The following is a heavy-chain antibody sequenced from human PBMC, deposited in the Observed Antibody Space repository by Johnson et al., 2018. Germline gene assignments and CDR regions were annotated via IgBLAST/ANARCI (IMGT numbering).Heavy chain of an antibody. D-gene: IGHD2-15*01. CDR1: GFTFSSYD. CDR3: ARGPSRLGYCSGGSCSPVFDP. CDR2: IGTAGDP. V-gene: IGHV3-13*05. Sequence: EVQLVESGGGLVQPGGSLRLSCAASGFTFSSYDMHWVRQATGKGLEWVSAIGTAGDPYYPGSVKGRFTISRENAKNSLYLQLNSLRAGDTAVYYCARGPSRLGYCSGGSCSPVFDPWGQGTLVTVSS. J-gene: IGHJ5*02.